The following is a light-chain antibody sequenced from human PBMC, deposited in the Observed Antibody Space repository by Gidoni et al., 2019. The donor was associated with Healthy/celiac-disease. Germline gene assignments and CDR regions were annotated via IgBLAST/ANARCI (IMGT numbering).Light chain of an antibody. J-gene: IGLJ1*01. V-gene: IGLV2-14*03. Sequence: QSALTQPASVSGSPGQSITLSCTGTSSDVGGYNYVSRYQQHPGKAPKLMIYDVSNRPSGVSNRFSGSKSGNTASLTISGRQAEDEADYYGSSYTSSSTLVFGTGTKVTVI. CDR2: DVS. CDR1: SSDVGGYNY. CDR3: SSYTSSSTLV.